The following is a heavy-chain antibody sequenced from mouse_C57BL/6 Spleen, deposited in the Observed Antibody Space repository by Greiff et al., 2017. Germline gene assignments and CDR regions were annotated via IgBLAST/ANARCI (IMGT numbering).Heavy chain of an antibody. J-gene: IGHJ2*01. V-gene: IGHV1-55*01. CDR2: IYPGSGST. D-gene: IGHD2-1*01. CDR3: ARCDYGKYYFDY. Sequence: QVQLKQPGAELVKPGASVKMSCKASGYTFTSYWITWVKQRPGQGLEWIGDIYPGSGSTNYNEKFKSKATLTVDTSSSTAYMQLSSLTSEDSAVYYCARCDYGKYYFDYWGQGTTLTVSS. CDR1: GYTFTSYW.